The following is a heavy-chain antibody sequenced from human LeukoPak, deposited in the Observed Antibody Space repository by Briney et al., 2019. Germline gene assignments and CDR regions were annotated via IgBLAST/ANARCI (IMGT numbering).Heavy chain of an antibody. Sequence: RGSLRLSCAASGFTFSSYWMHWVRHAPGKGLVWVSRINTDGSSTSYTHSVKGRFTISRDNAKNTLYLQMNSLRAEDTAVYYCARDYSYGPPPFDYWGQGTLVTVSS. CDR2: INTDGSST. D-gene: IGHD5-18*01. J-gene: IGHJ4*02. CDR3: ARDYSYGPPPFDY. CDR1: GFTFSSYW. V-gene: IGHV3-74*01.